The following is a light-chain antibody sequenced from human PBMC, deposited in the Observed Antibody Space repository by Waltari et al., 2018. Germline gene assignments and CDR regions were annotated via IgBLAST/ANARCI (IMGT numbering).Light chain of an antibody. CDR2: WAS. CDR3: QQYYSTPPLT. CDR1: QSVLYSATNKNY. V-gene: IGKV4-1*01. J-gene: IGKJ4*01. Sequence: DIVMTQSPDSLAVSLGERATIHCKSRQSVLYSATNKNYLAWYQQKPGQPPKLLIYWASTRESGVPDRFSGSGSGTDVTLTISSLQAEDVAVYYCQQYYSTPPLTCGGGTKVEIK.